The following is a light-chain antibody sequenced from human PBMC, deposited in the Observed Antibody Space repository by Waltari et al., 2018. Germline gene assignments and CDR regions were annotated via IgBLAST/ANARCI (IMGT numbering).Light chain of an antibody. CDR3: CSYAGSSLWDV. V-gene: IGLV2-23*01. CDR2: EGS. Sequence: QSALPQPASVSGSPGQSITISCTGTSSDVGSYNLVPWYQQHPGKAPKLMIYEGSKRPSGVSNRFSGSKSGNTASLTISGLQAEDEADYYCCSYAGSSLWDVFGTGTKVTVL. J-gene: IGLJ1*01. CDR1: SSDVGSYNL.